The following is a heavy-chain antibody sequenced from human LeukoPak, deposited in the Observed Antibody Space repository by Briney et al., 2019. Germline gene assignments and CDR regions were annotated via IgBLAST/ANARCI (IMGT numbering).Heavy chain of an antibody. CDR3: ARGPEYGSGSY. CDR2: ISSSSSSI. J-gene: IGHJ4*02. CDR1: GFTFNNYG. V-gene: IGHV3-21*01. D-gene: IGHD3-10*01. Sequence: GGSLRLSCAASGFTFNNYGMNWVRQAPGKGLEWVSSISSSSSSIHYADSVKGRFTISRDNAKHALYLQMNSLRVDDTGVYYCARGPEYGSGSYWGQGTLVTVSS.